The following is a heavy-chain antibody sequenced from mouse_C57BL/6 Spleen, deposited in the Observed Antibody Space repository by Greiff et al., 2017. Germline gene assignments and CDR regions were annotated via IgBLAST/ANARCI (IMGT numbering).Heavy chain of an antibody. Sequence: EVKVVESGGGLVQSGRSLRLSCATSGFTFSDFYMEWVRQAPGKGLEWIAASRNKANDYTTEYSSSVKGRFIVSRDTSQSILYLQMNALRAEDTAIYYCARDAWGYYGSSDWYVDVWGTGTTVTVSS. D-gene: IGHD1-1*01. CDR3: ARDAWGYYGSSDWYVDV. CDR1: GFTFSDFY. CDR2: SRNKANDYTT. V-gene: IGHV7-1*01. J-gene: IGHJ1*03.